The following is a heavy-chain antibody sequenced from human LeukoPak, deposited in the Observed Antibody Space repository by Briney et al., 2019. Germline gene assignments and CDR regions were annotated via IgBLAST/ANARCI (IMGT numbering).Heavy chain of an antibody. D-gene: IGHD1-26*01. CDR1: GYSFTSYW. V-gene: IGHV5-51*01. CDR2: IYPGDSDT. Sequence: GESLKISCKGSGYSFTSYWIGWVRQMPGKGLEWMGIIYPGDSDTRYSPSFQGQVTILADKSISTAYLQWSSLKASDTAMYYCARQAVGATYIRYYMDVWGKGTTVTVSS. CDR3: ARQAVGATYIRYYMDV. J-gene: IGHJ6*03.